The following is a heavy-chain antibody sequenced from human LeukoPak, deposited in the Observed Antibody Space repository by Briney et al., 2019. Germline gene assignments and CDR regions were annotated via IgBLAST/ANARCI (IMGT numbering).Heavy chain of an antibody. V-gene: IGHV1-18*01. J-gene: IGHJ6*02. D-gene: IGHD2-15*01. CDR2: ISAYNGNT. Sequence: ASVKVSCKASGYTFTSYGISWVRQAPGQGLEWMGWISAYNGNTNYAQKLQGRVTMTTDTSTSTAYMELRSLRSDDTAVYYCARDPPRIVVVVAATNYYGMDFWGQGTTVTFSS. CDR3: ARDPPRIVVVVAATNYYGMDF. CDR1: GYTFTSYG.